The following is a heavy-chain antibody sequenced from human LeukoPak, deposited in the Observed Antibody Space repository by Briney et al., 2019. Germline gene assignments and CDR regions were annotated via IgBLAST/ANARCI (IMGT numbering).Heavy chain of an antibody. CDR2: ISWNSGSI. D-gene: IGHD3-9*01. CDR3: AKDIGVADILTGLHL. CDR1: GFTFDDYA. J-gene: IGHJ2*01. Sequence: GGSLRLSCAASGFTFDDYAMHWVRQAPGKGLEWVSGISWNSGSIGYADSVKGRFTISRDNAKNSLYLQMNSLRAEDTALYYCAKDIGVADILTGLHLWGRGTLVTVSS. V-gene: IGHV3-9*01.